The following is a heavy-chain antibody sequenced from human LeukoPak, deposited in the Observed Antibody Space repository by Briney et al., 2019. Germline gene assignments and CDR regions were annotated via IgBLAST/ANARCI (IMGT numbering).Heavy chain of an antibody. D-gene: IGHD2-15*01. CDR1: GDSISSGDYY. J-gene: IGHJ6*03. CDR2: ISSSGST. CDR3: ARERSKYCSGGSCYSGYYYYYMDV. Sequence: SETLSLTCTVSGDSISSGDYYWSWIRQPAGKGLEWIGRISSSGSTNYNPSLKSRVTISVDTSKNQFSLKLSSVTAADTAVYYCARERSKYCSGGSCYSGYYYYYMDVWGKGTTVTISS. V-gene: IGHV4-61*02.